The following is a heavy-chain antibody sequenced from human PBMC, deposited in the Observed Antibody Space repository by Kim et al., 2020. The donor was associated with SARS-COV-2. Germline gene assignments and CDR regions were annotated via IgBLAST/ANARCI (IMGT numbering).Heavy chain of an antibody. D-gene: IGHD2-2*01. V-gene: IGHV3-30*04. Sequence: GGSLRLSCAASGFTFSSYAMHWVRQAPGKGLEWVAVISYDGSNKYYVDSVKGRFTISRDNSKNTLHLQMNSLRAEDTAVYYCARDRDLIVVVPAATGYYFDYWGQGTLVTVSS. J-gene: IGHJ4*02. CDR1: GFTFSSYA. CDR2: ISYDGSNK. CDR3: ARDRDLIVVVPAATGYYFDY.